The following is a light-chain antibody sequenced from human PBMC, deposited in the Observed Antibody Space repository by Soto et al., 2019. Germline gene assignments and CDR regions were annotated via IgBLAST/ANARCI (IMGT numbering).Light chain of an antibody. CDR3: QTWGSGIQV. V-gene: IGLV4-69*01. J-gene: IGLJ2*01. CDR2: VNSDGSY. Sequence: QAVVTQSPSASASLGASVKLTCTLSSGHSSYAIAWHQQQPEKGPRFLMKVNSDGSYSKGDGIPDRFSGSSSGAERYLTIFSLQSEDEADYYCQTWGSGIQVFGGGTKLTVL. CDR1: SGHSSYA.